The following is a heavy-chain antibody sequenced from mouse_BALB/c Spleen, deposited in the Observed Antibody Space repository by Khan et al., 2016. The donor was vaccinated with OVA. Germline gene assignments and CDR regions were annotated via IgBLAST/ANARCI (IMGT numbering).Heavy chain of an antibody. V-gene: IGHV14-1*02. CDR1: GFNIRDYY. Sequence: EVQLQESGAELVRPGALVKLSCKASGFNIRDYYLLWVKQRPDQGLELIGWIDPENGHTIYDPKFQGKASITTDTSSNTAYLQLSSLTSEDTAVYYCARRGYGNYWFAYWGQGTLVTVSA. CDR3: ARRGYGNYWFAY. CDR2: IDPENGHT. J-gene: IGHJ3*01. D-gene: IGHD2-1*01.